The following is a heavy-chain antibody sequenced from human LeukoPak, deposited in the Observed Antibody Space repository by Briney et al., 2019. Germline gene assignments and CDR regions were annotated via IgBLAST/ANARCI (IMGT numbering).Heavy chain of an antibody. CDR2: ISGSGGST. D-gene: IGHD6-19*01. J-gene: IGHJ4*02. V-gene: IGHV3-23*01. CDR3: AKLFYLSSGWFDY. Sequence: GGSLRLSCAASGFTFSSHWMHWVRQAPGKGLEWVSGISGSGGSTYYADSVKGRFIISRDNSKNTLYLQMNSLRAEDTAVHYCAKLFYLSSGWFDYWGQGTLVTVSS. CDR1: GFTFSSHW.